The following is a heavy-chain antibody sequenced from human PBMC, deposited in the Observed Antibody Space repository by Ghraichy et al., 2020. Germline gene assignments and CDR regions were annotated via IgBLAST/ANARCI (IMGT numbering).Heavy chain of an antibody. D-gene: IGHD3-3*01. CDR2: IYYSGST. CDR3: ARHLWGGNYYFDS. J-gene: IGHJ4*02. V-gene: IGHV4-59*08. CDR1: GGSISSYY. Sequence: SETLSLTCAVSGGSISSYYWSWIRQPPGKGLEWIGYIYYSGSTNYNPSLKSRVTISVDTSKNQFSLKLSSVTAADTAVYYCARHLWGGNYYFDSWGQGTLVTVSS.